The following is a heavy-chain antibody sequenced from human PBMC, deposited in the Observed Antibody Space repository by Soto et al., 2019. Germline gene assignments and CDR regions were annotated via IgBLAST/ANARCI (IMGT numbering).Heavy chain of an antibody. Sequence: PSQTLSLTCAISGDSVSSNSAAWNWIRQSPSRGLEWLGRTYYRSKWYNDYAVSVKSRITINPDTSKNQFSLQLNSVTPEDTAVYYCARDEIVVVPAAKDYYYYGMDVWGQGTTVTVSS. J-gene: IGHJ6*01. CDR2: TYYRSKWYN. CDR1: GDSVSSNSAA. CDR3: ARDEIVVVPAAKDYYYYGMDV. V-gene: IGHV6-1*01. D-gene: IGHD2-2*01.